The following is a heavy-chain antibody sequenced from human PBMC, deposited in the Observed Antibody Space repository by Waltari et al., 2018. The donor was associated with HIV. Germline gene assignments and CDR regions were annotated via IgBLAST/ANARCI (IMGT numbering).Heavy chain of an antibody. CDR2: IKSEDDGGTT. D-gene: IGHD2-15*01. Sequence: EVQLVEYGGGLVKPGASLRLSCAASGFTLTNAWMSWVRQAPGKGLGWVGRIKSEDDGGTTDYAATVKGRFTISRDDSKNALYLQMNSLKTEDTALYYCTSTGGGITDYWGQGTLVTVSS. CDR3: TSTGGGITDY. J-gene: IGHJ4*02. CDR1: GFTLTNAW. V-gene: IGHV3-15*01.